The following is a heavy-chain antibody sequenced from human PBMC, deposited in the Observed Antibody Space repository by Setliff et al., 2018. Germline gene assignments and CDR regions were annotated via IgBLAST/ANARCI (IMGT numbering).Heavy chain of an antibody. J-gene: IGHJ4*02. Sequence: SETLSLTCTVYGGSLSNYYWSWIRQPPGKGLEWIAEIKHSGSTNYNPSLKSRVTISVDTSKNQFSLKLSSVTAADTAIYYCARGNMFDGSGRWFDYWGQGTLVTVSS. CDR3: ARGNMFDGSGRWFDY. V-gene: IGHV4-34*01. CDR2: IKHSGST. CDR1: GGSLSNYY. D-gene: IGHD3-10*01.